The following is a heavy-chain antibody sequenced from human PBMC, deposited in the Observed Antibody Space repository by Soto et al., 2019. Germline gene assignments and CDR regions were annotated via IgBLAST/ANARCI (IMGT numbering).Heavy chain of an antibody. CDR2: VSYAGSKQ. Sequence: QVQLVESGGGVVQPGRSLRVSCAASGFTFSNYAMHWVRQAPGKGLERVAVVSYAGSKQFYADSVEGRFTISRDSSKSTLYLHMDNLRDEDTAVYYCARDRVYYYDNSGYYNFDYWGQGTLVTVSS. CDR3: ARDRVYYYDNSGYYNFDY. CDR1: GFTFSNYA. V-gene: IGHV3-30-3*01. D-gene: IGHD3-22*01. J-gene: IGHJ4*02.